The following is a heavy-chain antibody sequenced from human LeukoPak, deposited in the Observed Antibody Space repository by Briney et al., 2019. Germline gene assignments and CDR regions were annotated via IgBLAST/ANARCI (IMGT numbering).Heavy chain of an antibody. J-gene: IGHJ4*02. CDR2: ITGSGGNT. Sequence: GGSLRLSCAASGFTFSNYGMNWVRQAPGKGLEWVSGITGSGGNTYYADSVKGRFTISRDNAKNSLYLQMNSLRAEDTAVYYCARDVVVISGGPFDYWGQGTLVTVSS. CDR3: ARDVVVISGGPFDY. D-gene: IGHD3-22*01. CDR1: GFTFSNYG. V-gene: IGHV3-23*01.